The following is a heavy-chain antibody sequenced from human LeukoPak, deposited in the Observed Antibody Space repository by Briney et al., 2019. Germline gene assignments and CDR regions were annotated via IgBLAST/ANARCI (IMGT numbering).Heavy chain of an antibody. CDR2: IKPNSLIP. V-gene: IGHV1-8*01. J-gene: IGHJ5*02. CDR3: ARVKRVPEVWFDP. D-gene: IGHD6-25*01. Sequence: ASVKVSCKASGYTLSDYDINWVRQATGQGLEYMGWIKPNSLIPGYAQKFQGRVTLTMDTSINTAYMELSGLTSDDTAVYYCARVKRVPEVWFDPWGQGTLVTVSS. CDR1: GYTLSDYD.